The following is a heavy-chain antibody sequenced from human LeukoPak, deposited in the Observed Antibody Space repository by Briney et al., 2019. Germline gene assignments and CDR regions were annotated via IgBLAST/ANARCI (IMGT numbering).Heavy chain of an antibody. CDR3: AREGYTSSWYSGYYYFDY. Sequence: PSETLSLTCTVSGGSISSGSYFWTWIRQPAGKGLEWIGRTNTSGSTNYNPSLKSRVTISVDTSKNQFSLKLSSVTAADTAVFYCAREGYTSSWYSGYYYFDYWGQGTLVTVSS. V-gene: IGHV4-61*02. CDR1: GGSISSGSYF. J-gene: IGHJ4*02. CDR2: TNTSGST. D-gene: IGHD6-13*01.